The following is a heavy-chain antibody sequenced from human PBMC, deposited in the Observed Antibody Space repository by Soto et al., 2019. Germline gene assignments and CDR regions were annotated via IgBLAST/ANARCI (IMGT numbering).Heavy chain of an antibody. V-gene: IGHV1-2*02. J-gene: IGHJ4*02. CDR3: ARVLATVTTWALGY. CDR1: GYTFTDYF. CDR2: INPKSGDT. Sequence: ASVKVSCKASGYTFTDYFMHWVRQAPGQGLEWMGWINPKSGDTNYAQKFQGSVTMTRDTSISTAYMELSSLRSDDTAVHYCARVLATVTTWALGYWGQGALVTVSS. D-gene: IGHD4-4*01.